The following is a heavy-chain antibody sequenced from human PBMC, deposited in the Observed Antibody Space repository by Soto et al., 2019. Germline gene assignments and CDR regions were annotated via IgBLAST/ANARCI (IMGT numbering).Heavy chain of an antibody. CDR3: ARDSGWF. J-gene: IGHJ5*01. Sequence: PSETLSLTFAISGGSIRISDYFWGWIRQPPGRALEWIASIYHSGSTYYNPTLKSRVTMSVDTSNNQFALTLNSVTAADTAIYYCARDSGWF. V-gene: IGHV4-39*01. CDR2: IYHSGST. D-gene: IGHD7-27*01. CDR1: GGSIRISDYF.